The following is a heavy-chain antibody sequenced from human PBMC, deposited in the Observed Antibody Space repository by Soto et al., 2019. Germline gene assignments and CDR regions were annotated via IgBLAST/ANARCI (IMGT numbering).Heavy chain of an antibody. CDR1: GGSISSYY. CDR2: IYYSGST. V-gene: IGHV4-59*01. J-gene: IGHJ6*02. Sequence: AETLSLTCTVSGGSISSYYWSWIRQPPGKGLEWIGYIYYSGSTNYNPSLKSRVTISVDTSKNQFSLKLSSVTAADTAVYYCARGGYDYDILTGYYNPYYYYGMDVWGQGTTVTVSS. CDR3: ARGGYDYDILTGYYNPYYYYGMDV. D-gene: IGHD3-9*01.